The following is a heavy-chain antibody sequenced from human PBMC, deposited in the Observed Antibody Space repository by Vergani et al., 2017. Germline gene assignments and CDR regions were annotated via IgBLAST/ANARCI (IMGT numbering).Heavy chain of an antibody. CDR3: AKGATVTTYYYSYYMDV. CDR2: LSGSGSST. D-gene: IGHD4-11*01. CDR1: GFTFSNYA. V-gene: IGHV3-23*01. J-gene: IGHJ6*03. Sequence: EVQLLESGGGVVQPGGSLRLACAASGFTFSNYAMSWVRQAPGKGLEWVSALSGSGSSTYSADSVKGRFTISRDNSKNTLFLLMNSLRAEDTAVYYCAKGATVTTYYYSYYMDVWGKGTTVTVSS.